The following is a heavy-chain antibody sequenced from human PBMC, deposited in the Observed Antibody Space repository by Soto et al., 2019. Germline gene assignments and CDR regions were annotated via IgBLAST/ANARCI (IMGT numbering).Heavy chain of an antibody. D-gene: IGHD2-15*01. J-gene: IGHJ6*03. CDR2: IITILGIA. CDR1: GGTFSSYT. V-gene: IGHV1-69*02. CDR3: ARGRGRNSYYYYYKDV. Sequence: QVQLVQSGAEVKKPGSSVKVSCKSSGGTFSSYTISWVRQAPGQGREWMGRIITILGIANYAQKFQGRVTVSADKSTRTHYMELSRLRSEHTDVYYCARGRGRNSYYYYYKDVWGKGTTVTVSS.